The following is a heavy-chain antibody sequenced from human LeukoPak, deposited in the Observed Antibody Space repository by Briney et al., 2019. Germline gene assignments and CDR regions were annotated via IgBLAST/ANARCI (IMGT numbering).Heavy chain of an antibody. CDR2: IYYSGST. J-gene: IGHJ3*02. CDR3: AVMVRGVPGAFDI. CDR1: GGSIRGYY. V-gene: IGHV4-59*01. D-gene: IGHD3-10*01. Sequence: SETLSLTCNVSGGSIRGYYWSWIRQPPGKGLEWIGYIYYSGSTNYNPSLKSRVTISVDTSKNQFSLKLSSVTAADTAVYYCAVMVRGVPGAFDIWGQGTMVTVSS.